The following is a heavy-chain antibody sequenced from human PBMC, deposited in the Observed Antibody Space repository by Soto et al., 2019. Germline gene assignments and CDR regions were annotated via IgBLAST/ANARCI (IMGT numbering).Heavy chain of an antibody. V-gene: IGHV4-39*01. CDR1: GGYISNAAYY. CDR3: ARHGQLYNSGWYLNWFDY. CDR2: IYYSGTT. Sequence: PSETLSLTCNVSGGYISNAAYYWAWIRQPPGKGLEWIGSIYYSGTTYYNPSLKSRVTISVDRSKNQFSLKLSSVTAADTAVYYCARHGQLYNSGWYLNWFDYWGQGTLVTVSS. D-gene: IGHD6-19*01. J-gene: IGHJ5*01.